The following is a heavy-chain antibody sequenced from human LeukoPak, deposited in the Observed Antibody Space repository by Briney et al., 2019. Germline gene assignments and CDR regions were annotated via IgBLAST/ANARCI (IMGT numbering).Heavy chain of an antibody. CDR1: GYTFTGYY. CDR3: ARITDYYGSGVDY. Sequence: ASVKISCKASGYTFTGYYMHWVRQAPGQGLEWMGRINPNSGGTNYAQKFQGRVTMTRDTSISTAYMELSRLRSDDTAVYYCARITDYYGSGVDYWGQGTLVTVSS. D-gene: IGHD3-10*01. J-gene: IGHJ4*02. CDR2: INPNSGGT. V-gene: IGHV1-2*06.